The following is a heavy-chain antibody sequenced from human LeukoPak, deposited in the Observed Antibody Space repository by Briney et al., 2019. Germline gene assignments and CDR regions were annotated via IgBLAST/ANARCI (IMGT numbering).Heavy chain of an antibody. CDR3: ARDLNDSSGYYA. Sequence: ASVKVSCKASGYTFTGYYMHWVRQAPGQGLEWMGWINPNSGGTNYAQKFQGRVTMTRDTSISTAYMELSRLRSDDTAVYYCARDLNDSSGYYAWGQGTLVTVSS. D-gene: IGHD3-22*01. CDR1: GYTFTGYY. V-gene: IGHV1-2*02. CDR2: INPNSGGT. J-gene: IGHJ5*02.